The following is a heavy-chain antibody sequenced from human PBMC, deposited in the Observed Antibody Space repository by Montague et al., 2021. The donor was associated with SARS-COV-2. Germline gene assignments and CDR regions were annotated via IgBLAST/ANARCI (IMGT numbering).Heavy chain of an antibody. Sequence: SETLSLTCTVSGGSISSSSYYWGWIRQPPGKGLEWIGSFYYSASTYYNPSLKSRVTISVDTSKNQFSVKLSSVTAADTAVYYCARLWDTVYYYYGMDAWGQGTTVTVSS. CDR1: GGSISSSSYY. V-gene: IGHV4-39*01. CDR2: FYYSAST. D-gene: IGHD1-26*01. CDR3: ARLWDTVYYYYGMDA. J-gene: IGHJ6*02.